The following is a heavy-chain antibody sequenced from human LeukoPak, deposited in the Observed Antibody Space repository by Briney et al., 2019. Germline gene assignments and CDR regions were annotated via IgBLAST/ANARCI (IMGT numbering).Heavy chain of an antibody. Sequence: SETLSLTCAVYGGSFSGYYWSWIRQPPGKGLEWIGEINHRGSTNYNPSLQSRVTISVDTSKNQFSLKLTSVTAADTAVYYCARGRPYDSSGYYLLPYYFDYWGQGTLVTVSS. V-gene: IGHV4-34*01. CDR1: GGSFSGYY. CDR3: ARGRPYDSSGYYLLPYYFDY. CDR2: INHRGST. J-gene: IGHJ4*02. D-gene: IGHD3-22*01.